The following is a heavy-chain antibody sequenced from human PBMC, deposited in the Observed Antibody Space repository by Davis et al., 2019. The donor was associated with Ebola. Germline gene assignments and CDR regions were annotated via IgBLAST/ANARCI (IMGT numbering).Heavy chain of an antibody. Sequence: GESLKISCAASGFTFSSYWMHWVRQAPGKGLVWVSRINSDGSSTSYADSVKGRFTISRDNSKNTLYLQMGSLRAEDMAVYYCARADTAMAYYYYGMDVWGQGTTVTVSS. CDR3: ARADTAMAYYYYGMDV. J-gene: IGHJ6*02. CDR1: GFTFSSYW. CDR2: INSDGSST. D-gene: IGHD5-18*01. V-gene: IGHV3-74*01.